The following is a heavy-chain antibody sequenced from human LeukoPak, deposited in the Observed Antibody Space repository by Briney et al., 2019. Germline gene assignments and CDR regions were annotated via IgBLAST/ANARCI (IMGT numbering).Heavy chain of an antibody. Sequence: GGSLRLSCAASGFTFCSYSKLWPRQAPGEGLEWVSSFSSSSSYIYYADSVKGRFTISRDNAKNSLYLQMNSLRAEDTAVYYCARDPGEENYDFWSGYYHIPWGQGTLVTVSS. CDR2: FSSSSSYI. J-gene: IGHJ5*02. CDR3: ARDPGEENYDFWSGYYHIP. V-gene: IGHV3-21*01. D-gene: IGHD3-3*01. CDR1: GFTFCSYS.